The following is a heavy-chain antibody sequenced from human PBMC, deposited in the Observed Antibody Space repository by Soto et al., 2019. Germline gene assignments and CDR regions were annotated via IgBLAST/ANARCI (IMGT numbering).Heavy chain of an antibody. CDR1: GFTFSSYA. J-gene: IGHJ6*02. Sequence: GGSLRLSCAASGFTFSSYAMSCVRQAPGKGLEWVSAISGSGGSTYYADSVKGRFTISRDNSKNTLYLQMNSLRAEDTAVYYCAKDRVLRFLEWSGYYGMDVWGQGTTVTVSS. D-gene: IGHD3-3*01. V-gene: IGHV3-23*01. CDR3: AKDRVLRFLEWSGYYGMDV. CDR2: ISGSGGST.